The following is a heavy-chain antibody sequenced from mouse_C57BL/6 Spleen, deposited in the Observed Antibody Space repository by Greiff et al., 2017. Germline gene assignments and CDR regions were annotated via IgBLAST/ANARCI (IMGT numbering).Heavy chain of an antibody. CDR1: GFSFNTYA. J-gene: IGHJ4*01. D-gene: IGHD1-1*01. V-gene: IGHV10-1*01. CDR3: VTAITTVVANYAMDY. CDR2: IRSKSNNYAT. Sequence: EVKLVESGGGLVQPKGSLKLSCAASGFSFNTYAMNWVRQAPGKGLEWVARIRSKSNNYATYYADSVKDRFTISRDDSESMLYLQMNNLKTEDTAMYYCVTAITTVVANYAMDYWGQGTSVTVSS.